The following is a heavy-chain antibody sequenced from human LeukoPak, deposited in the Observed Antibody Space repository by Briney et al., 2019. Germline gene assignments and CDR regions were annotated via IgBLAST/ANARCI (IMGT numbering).Heavy chain of an antibody. V-gene: IGHV1-8*03. Sequence: ASVKVSCKASGYTFTNYDIHWVRQAAGQGLEWMGWMNPYSANTGYAQNFQGRITITRNTSIRTAYMELSSLRSEDTAVYYCARSQQLVLRSPLDPWGQGTLVTVSS. D-gene: IGHD6-13*01. CDR3: ARSQQLVLRSPLDP. J-gene: IGHJ5*02. CDR2: MNPYSANT. CDR1: GYTFTNYD.